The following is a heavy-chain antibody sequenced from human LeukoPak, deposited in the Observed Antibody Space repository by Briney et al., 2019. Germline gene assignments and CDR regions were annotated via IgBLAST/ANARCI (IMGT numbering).Heavy chain of an antibody. D-gene: IGHD3-3*01. V-gene: IGHV1-69*13. CDR1: GGTFSSYA. CDR3: ARDRIPIRYNWFDP. CDR2: IIPIFGTA. J-gene: IGHJ5*02. Sequence: SVKVSCKASGGTFSSYAISWVRQAPGQGLEWMGGIIPIFGTANYAQKFQGRVTIAADESTSTAYMELSSLRSEDTAVYYCARDRIPIRYNWFDPWGQGTLVTVSS.